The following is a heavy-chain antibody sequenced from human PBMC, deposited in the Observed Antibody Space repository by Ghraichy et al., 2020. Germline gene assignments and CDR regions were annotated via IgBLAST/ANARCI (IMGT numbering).Heavy chain of an antibody. Sequence: SETLSLTCTVSGGSISSSSYYWGWIRQPPGKGLEWIGSIYYSGSTYYNPSLKSRVTISVDTSKNQFSLKLSSVTAADTAVYYCAIDRTPFDYWGQGTLVTVSS. D-gene: IGHD2-15*01. CDR3: AIDRTPFDY. V-gene: IGHV4-39*07. J-gene: IGHJ4*02. CDR1: GGSISSSSYY. CDR2: IYYSGST.